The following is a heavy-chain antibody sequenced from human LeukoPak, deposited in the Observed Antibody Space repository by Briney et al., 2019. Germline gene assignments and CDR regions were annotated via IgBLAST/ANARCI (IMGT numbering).Heavy chain of an antibody. V-gene: IGHV1-2*06. Sequence: ASVKVSCKASGYTFTGYYMHWVRQAPGQGLEWMGRINPNSGGTKYAQKFQGRVTMTRDTSISTAYMELSRLRSDDTAVYYCARPRAGYAYYFDYWGQGTLVTVSS. CDR3: ARPRAGYAYYFDY. CDR1: GYTFTGYY. D-gene: IGHD1-1*01. J-gene: IGHJ4*02. CDR2: INPNSGGT.